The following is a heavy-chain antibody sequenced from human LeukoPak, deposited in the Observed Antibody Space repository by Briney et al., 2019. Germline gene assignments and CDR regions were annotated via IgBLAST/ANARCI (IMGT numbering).Heavy chain of an antibody. Sequence: PSETLSLTCTVSGGSISSSSYYWGWIRQPPGKGLEWIGSIYYSGSTYYSPSLKSRVTISVDTSKNQFSLKLSSVTAADTAVYYCARGPRYYYDSSGYFGWGQGTLVTVSS. CDR3: ARGPRYYYDSSGYFG. V-gene: IGHV4-39*07. J-gene: IGHJ4*02. D-gene: IGHD3-22*01. CDR2: IYYSGST. CDR1: GGSISSSSYY.